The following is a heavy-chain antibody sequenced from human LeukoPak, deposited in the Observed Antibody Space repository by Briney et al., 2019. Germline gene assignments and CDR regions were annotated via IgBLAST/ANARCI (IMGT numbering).Heavy chain of an antibody. J-gene: IGHJ5*02. D-gene: IGHD2-2*01. CDR3: ARDGVGPSYCSSTSCYDWFDP. CDR1: GGSISTSNYY. CDR2: IFYSGST. V-gene: IGHV4-39*07. Sequence: PSETLSLTCTVSGGSISTSNYYWGWIRQPPGKGLEWIGNIFYSGSTNYNPSLKSRVTISVDTSKNQFSLKLSSVTAADTAVYYCARDGVGPSYCSSTSCYDWFDPWGQGTLVTVSS.